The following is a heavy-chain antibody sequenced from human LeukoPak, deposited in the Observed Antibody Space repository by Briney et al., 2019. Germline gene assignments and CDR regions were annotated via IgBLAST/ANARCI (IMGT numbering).Heavy chain of an antibody. CDR3: ANRDYYDSSGTFQH. D-gene: IGHD3-22*01. Sequence: PGGSLRLSCAASGFTFSSYAMSWVRQAPGKGLEWVSAISGSGGSTYYADSVKGRFTISRDNSKNTLYLQMNSLRAEDTAVYYCANRDYYDSSGTFQHWGQGTLVTVSS. V-gene: IGHV3-23*01. CDR1: GFTFSSYA. J-gene: IGHJ1*01. CDR2: ISGSGGST.